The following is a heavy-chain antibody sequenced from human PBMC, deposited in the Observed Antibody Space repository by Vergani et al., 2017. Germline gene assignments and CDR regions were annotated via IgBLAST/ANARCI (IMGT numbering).Heavy chain of an antibody. J-gene: IGHJ4*02. V-gene: IGHV3-64*01. D-gene: IGHD3-22*01. CDR2: ISSNGGST. CDR3: ARAMTYYYDSGSDY. CDR1: GFTFSNAW. Sequence: EVQLLESGGGLVQPGGSLRLSCAASGFTFSNAWMSWVRQAPGKGLEYVSAISSNGGSTYYANSVKGRFTISRDNSKNTLYLQMGSLRAEDMAVYYCARAMTYYYDSGSDYWGQGTLVTVSS.